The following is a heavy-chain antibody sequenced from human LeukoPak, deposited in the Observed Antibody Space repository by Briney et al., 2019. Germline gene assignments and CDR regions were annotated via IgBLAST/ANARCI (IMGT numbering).Heavy chain of an antibody. J-gene: IGHJ5*02. Sequence: GGSLRLSCAASGFTFSSYSMNWVRQAPGKGLEWVSYISSSSSTIYYADSVKGRFTISRDNAKNSLFLQMNSVRVEDTAVYYCATDAFSYPNTWGQGTQVTVSS. CDR3: ATDAFSYPNT. V-gene: IGHV3-48*04. CDR2: ISSSSSTI. CDR1: GFTFSSYS. D-gene: IGHD3-16*01.